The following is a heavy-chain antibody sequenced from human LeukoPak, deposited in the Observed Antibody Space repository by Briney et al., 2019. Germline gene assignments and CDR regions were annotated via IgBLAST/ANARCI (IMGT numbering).Heavy chain of an antibody. J-gene: IGHJ4*02. CDR1: GYSVNTGYY. Sequence: SETLSLTCNVSGYSVNTGYYWGWIRQPPGKGLEWIGSIYHTGYTYYNSSLQSRAIISVDTSKNQFSLKLSSVTAADTAVYYCARLGGGAGDYWGQGTLVTVSS. CDR3: ARLGGGAGDY. D-gene: IGHD3-16*01. CDR2: IYHTGYT. V-gene: IGHV4-38-2*02.